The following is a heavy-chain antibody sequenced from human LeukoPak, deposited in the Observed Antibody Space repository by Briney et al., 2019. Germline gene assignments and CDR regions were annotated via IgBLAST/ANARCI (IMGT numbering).Heavy chain of an antibody. CDR2: IWFDGSNK. V-gene: IGHV3-33*01. J-gene: IGHJ6*02. CDR3: ARVGMATDHCGMDV. Sequence: GGSLRLSCAASGFTFGVYCMHWVRQAPGKGLEWVAVIWFDGSNKYYADSVKGRFTISRDNSESTLYLQMNSLRADDTAVYYCARVGMATDHCGMDVGGQGTTVTVSS. CDR1: GFTFGVYC. D-gene: IGHD5-12*01.